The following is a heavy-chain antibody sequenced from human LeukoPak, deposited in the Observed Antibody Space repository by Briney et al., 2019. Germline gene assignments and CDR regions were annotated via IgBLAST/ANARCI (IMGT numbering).Heavy chain of an antibody. V-gene: IGHV3-7*01. CDR3: ARWRGSASERSDY. CDR1: GFTFSDYW. Sequence: GGSLRLSCTASGFTFSDYWMTWVRQAPGKGLEWVANIKQDGSAKYYVDSVKGRFTISRDNAKNSLYLQMDSLRVEDTATYYCARWRGSASERSDYWGQGTLVTVSS. J-gene: IGHJ4*02. D-gene: IGHD2-2*01. CDR2: IKQDGSAK.